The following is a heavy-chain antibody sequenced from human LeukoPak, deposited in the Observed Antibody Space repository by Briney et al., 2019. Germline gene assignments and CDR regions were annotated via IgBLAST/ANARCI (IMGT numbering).Heavy chain of an antibody. CDR3: ARGSYDYVWGSYSYYYYGMDV. Sequence: GGSLRLSCAASGFIFSNYGMHWVRQAPGKGLEWVAFIRYDGSNKYYADSVKGRFTISRDNSKNTLYLQMNSLRAEDTAVYYCARGSYDYVWGSYSYYYYGMDVWGQGTTVTVSS. V-gene: IGHV3-30*02. CDR1: GFIFSNYG. D-gene: IGHD3-16*01. J-gene: IGHJ6*02. CDR2: IRYDGSNK.